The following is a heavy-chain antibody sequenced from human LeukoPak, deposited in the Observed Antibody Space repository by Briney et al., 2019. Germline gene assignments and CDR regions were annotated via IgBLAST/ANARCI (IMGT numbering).Heavy chain of an antibody. CDR3: AGASGSYGEGFDY. D-gene: IGHD1-26*01. CDR1: GYTFTSYY. V-gene: IGHV1-46*03. Sequence: ASVKVSCKASGYTFTSYYMHWVRQAPGQGLEWMGIINPSGGSTSYAQKFQGRVTMTRDTSTSTVYMELSSLRSEDTAVCYCAGASGSYGEGFDYWGQGTLVTVSS. CDR2: INPSGGST. J-gene: IGHJ4*02.